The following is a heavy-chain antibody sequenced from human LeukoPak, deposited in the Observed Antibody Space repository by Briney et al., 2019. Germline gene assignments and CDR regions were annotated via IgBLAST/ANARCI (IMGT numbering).Heavy chain of an antibody. J-gene: IGHJ6*03. V-gene: IGHV4-59*08. CDR2: IYVTGT. CDR3: ARHIGGGIEDMDV. CDR1: GGSIGTYY. Sequence: SEXLSLTCTVSGGSIGTYYWSWIRQSPGKGLEWIGYIYVTGTRYNPYLQSRVTISVDRSRNQFFLKMSSVTAADTAVYYCARHIGGGIEDMDVWGKGTKVIVSS. D-gene: IGHD3-16*02.